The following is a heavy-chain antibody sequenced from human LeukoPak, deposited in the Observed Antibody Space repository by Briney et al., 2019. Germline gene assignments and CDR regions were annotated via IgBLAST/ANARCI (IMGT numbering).Heavy chain of an antibody. V-gene: IGHV3-21*04. J-gene: IGHJ4*02. Sequence: GGSLRLSCAASGFAFSSYGMHWVRQAPGKGLEWVSSISSSSSYIYYADSVKGRFTISRDNSKNTVYLQMNSLRAEDTAVYYCAGDKTSSGWYEIDYWGQGTLVTVSS. CDR2: ISSSSSYI. CDR3: AGDKTSSGWYEIDY. D-gene: IGHD6-19*01. CDR1: GFAFSSYG.